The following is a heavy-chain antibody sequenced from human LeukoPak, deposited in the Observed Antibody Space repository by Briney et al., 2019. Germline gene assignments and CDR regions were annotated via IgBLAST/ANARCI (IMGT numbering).Heavy chain of an antibody. CDR2: IYYSGST. CDR1: GGSISSYY. Sequence: SETLSLTCTVSGGSISSYYWSWIRQPPGKGLEWIGYIYYSGSTNYNPSLKSRVTISVDTSKDQFSLKLSSVTAADTAVYYCARVWGDAFDIWGQGTMVTVSS. CDR3: ARVWGDAFDI. J-gene: IGHJ3*02. D-gene: IGHD3-16*01. V-gene: IGHV4-59*01.